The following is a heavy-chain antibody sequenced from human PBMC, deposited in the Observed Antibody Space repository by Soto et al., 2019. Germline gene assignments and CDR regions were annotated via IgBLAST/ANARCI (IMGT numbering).Heavy chain of an antibody. CDR3: AIYFFSFQAEDGIRDVRSVSAFLLNRSSDL. D-gene: IGHD3-10*02. CDR2: IYYTGRT. V-gene: IGHV4-39*01. J-gene: IGHJ2*01. Sequence: PGKGLEWTGNIYYTGRTYYHPSLKSRVTISVDTSKNEFSLKLSSVTAADTAMYYCAIYFFSFQAEDGIRDVRSVSAFLLNRSSDL.